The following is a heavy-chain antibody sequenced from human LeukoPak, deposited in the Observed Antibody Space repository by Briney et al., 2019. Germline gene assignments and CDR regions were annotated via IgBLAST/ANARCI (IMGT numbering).Heavy chain of an antibody. V-gene: IGHV3-21*01. J-gene: IGHJ4*02. CDR1: GFTFSRFS. CDR3: ATSRDGTIFHS. CDR2: ISSSSSYI. Sequence: PGGSLRLSCAASGFTFSRFSMNWVRQAPGKGLEWVSSISSSSSYIYYVDSVKGRFTISRDNARNSLYLQMNSLRAEDTAVYYCATSRDGTIFHSWGQGTLVTASS. D-gene: IGHD1-7*01.